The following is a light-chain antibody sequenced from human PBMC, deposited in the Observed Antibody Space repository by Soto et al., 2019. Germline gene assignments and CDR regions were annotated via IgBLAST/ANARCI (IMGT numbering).Light chain of an antibody. J-gene: IGLJ1*01. CDR3: QSYDSSLSAYV. V-gene: IGLV1-40*01. CDR1: SSNIGAGYD. Sequence: QPVLTQPPSVSGAPGQRVTISCTGSSSNIGAGYDVHWYQQLPGTAPKVLIYGNINRPSGVPDRISGSKSGTSASLAITGLQAEDEADYYCQSYDSSLSAYVFGTGTKLTVL. CDR2: GNI.